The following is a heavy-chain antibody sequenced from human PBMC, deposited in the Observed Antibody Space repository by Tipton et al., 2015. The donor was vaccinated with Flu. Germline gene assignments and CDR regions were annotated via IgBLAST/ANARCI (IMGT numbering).Heavy chain of an antibody. J-gene: IGHJ6*02. Sequence: TLSLTCVVHGGSFSGYYWSWIRRSPGKGLEWIGEIDHSGTTNYSPSLKSRVTISRDTSKIQFSLNMGPVTAADTAVYYCARSVVGSGSQYPVGYYYYGMDVWGQGTTVTVSS. CDR3: ARSVVGSGSQYPVGYYYYGMDV. D-gene: IGHD3-10*01. CDR1: GGSFSGYY. V-gene: IGHV4-34*01. CDR2: IDHSGTT.